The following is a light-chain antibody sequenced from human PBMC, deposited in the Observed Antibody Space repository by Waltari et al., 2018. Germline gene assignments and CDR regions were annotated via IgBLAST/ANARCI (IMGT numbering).Light chain of an antibody. CDR2: LNSDGSH. J-gene: IGLJ3*02. Sequence: QLVLTQSPSASASLGASVKLTCTLSSGHSSYAIACHRQQPEKAPRYLMKLNSDGSHSKGDGIPDRFAGSSSGAERYLTISSLQSEDEADYYCQTWGTGTLVFGGGTKLTVL. CDR3: QTWGTGTLV. CDR1: SGHSSYA. V-gene: IGLV4-69*01.